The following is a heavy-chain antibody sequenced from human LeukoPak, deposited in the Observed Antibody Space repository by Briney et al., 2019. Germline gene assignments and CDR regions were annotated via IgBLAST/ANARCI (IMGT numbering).Heavy chain of an antibody. Sequence: SETLSLTCAVYGGSFSGYYWSWIRQPPGKGLEWIGEINHSGSTNYNPSLKSRVTISVDTSKNQFSLKLSSVTAADTAVYYCARLLSSGWYSGNDYFDCWGQGTLVTVSS. J-gene: IGHJ4*02. CDR1: GGSFSGYY. V-gene: IGHV4-34*01. CDR2: INHSGST. CDR3: ARLLSSGWYSGNDYFDC. D-gene: IGHD6-19*01.